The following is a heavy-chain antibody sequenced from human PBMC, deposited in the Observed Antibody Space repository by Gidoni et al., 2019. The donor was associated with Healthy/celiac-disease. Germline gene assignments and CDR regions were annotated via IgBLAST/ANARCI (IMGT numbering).Heavy chain of an antibody. Sequence: QVQLVQSGAEAHKPGHSVKDSCKVTGGPLSSYAISWVRQAPGQGLEWMGGVIPILGTANYAQKFKGRVTITADKSTSTAYMELSSLRSEDTAVYYCAREGENYYGSWYPTLGYMDVWGKGTTVTVSS. CDR1: GGPLSSYA. J-gene: IGHJ6*03. CDR2: VIPILGTA. CDR3: AREGENYYGSWYPTLGYMDV. D-gene: IGHD3-10*01. V-gene: IGHV1-69*06.